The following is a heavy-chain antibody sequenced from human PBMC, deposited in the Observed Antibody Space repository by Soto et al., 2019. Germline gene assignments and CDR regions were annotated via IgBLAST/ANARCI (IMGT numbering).Heavy chain of an antibody. D-gene: IGHD3-10*01. Sequence: PSETLSLTCTVSGGSISSGGYSWSWIRQPPGKGLEWIGYIYHSGSTYYNPSLKSRVTISVDRSKNQFSLKLSSVTAADTAVYYCARAHGSGWGAFDIWGQGTMVTVSS. J-gene: IGHJ3*02. CDR3: ARAHGSGWGAFDI. CDR2: IYHSGST. V-gene: IGHV4-30-2*01. CDR1: GGSISSGGYS.